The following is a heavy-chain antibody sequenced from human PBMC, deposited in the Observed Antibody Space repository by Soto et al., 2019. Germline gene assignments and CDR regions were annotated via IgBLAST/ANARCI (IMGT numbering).Heavy chain of an antibody. Sequence: QVQLVESGGGVVQPGGSLRLSCEASAFNFGDFGMHWVRQAPGKGLEWVTVIWYDGSNRYYAESVKGRFTVSRDNSKSTLYLHMNRLRVEDTAVYFCVRGTSNENPTGHFDHWGQGTLVTVSS. CDR3: VRGTSNENPTGHFDH. V-gene: IGHV3-33*01. D-gene: IGHD2-8*01. J-gene: IGHJ4*02. CDR2: IWYDGSNR. CDR1: AFNFGDFG.